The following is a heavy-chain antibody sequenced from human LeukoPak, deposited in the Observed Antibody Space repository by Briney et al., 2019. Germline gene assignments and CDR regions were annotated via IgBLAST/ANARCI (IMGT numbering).Heavy chain of an antibody. CDR3: ARDSAIAVATASATD. CDR1: GYTFTSYG. CDR2: ISAYNGNT. Sequence: GASVKVSCKASGYTFTSYGISGVRQAPGQGLEWMGWISAYNGNTNYAQKLQGRVTMTTDTSTSTAYMELRSLRSDDTAVYYCARDSAIAVATASATDWGQGTLVTVSS. V-gene: IGHV1-18*01. D-gene: IGHD6-19*01. J-gene: IGHJ4*02.